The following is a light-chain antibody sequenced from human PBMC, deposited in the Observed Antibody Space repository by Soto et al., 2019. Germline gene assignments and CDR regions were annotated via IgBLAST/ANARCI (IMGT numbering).Light chain of an antibody. CDR1: SSNFGKSI. J-gene: IGLJ1*01. CDR2: GNS. CDR3: AAWDAGLFV. V-gene: IGLV1-44*01. Sequence: QSVLTQPPSASGTPGQGVTISCSGSSSNFGKSIVSWYRHLPGRAPQVLIYGNSQRASGVPVRLSGSKSATSASLAISGLLSEDEADYYCAAWDAGLFVFGSGTKLTVL.